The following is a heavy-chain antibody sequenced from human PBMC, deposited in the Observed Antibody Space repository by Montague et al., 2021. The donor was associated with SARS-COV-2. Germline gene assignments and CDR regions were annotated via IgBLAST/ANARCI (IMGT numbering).Heavy chain of an antibody. CDR1: GGSISSYY. CDR3: AGGSLGYCSGGSCYSAFDP. V-gene: IGHV4-59*13. Sequence: SETLSLTCTVSGGSISSYYWSWIRQPPGKGLEWIWYIYYSGSTNYNPSLKSRVTISVDTSKNQFSLKLSSVPAADTAVYYCAGGSLGYCSGGSCYSAFDPWGQGTLVTVSS. J-gene: IGHJ5*02. D-gene: IGHD2-15*01. CDR2: IYYSGST.